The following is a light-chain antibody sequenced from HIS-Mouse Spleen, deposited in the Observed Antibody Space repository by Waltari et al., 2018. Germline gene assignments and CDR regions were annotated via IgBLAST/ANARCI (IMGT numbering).Light chain of an antibody. V-gene: IGLV3-21*03. J-gene: IGLJ2*01. CDR2: DDS. CDR1: NIGSKS. Sequence: SYVLTQPPSVSVAPGKTARITCGGNNIGSKSVHWYQQKPGQAPGLVVYDDSDLPSGIPGRFSGSNSGNTATLTISRVEAGDEADYYCQVWDSSSDHPVVFGGGTKLTVL. CDR3: QVWDSSSDHPVV.